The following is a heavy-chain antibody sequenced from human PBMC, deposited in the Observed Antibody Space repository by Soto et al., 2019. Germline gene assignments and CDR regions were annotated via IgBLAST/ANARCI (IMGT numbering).Heavy chain of an antibody. V-gene: IGHV3-21*01. Sequence: PGGSLRLSCAASGFSFSDYSMNWVRQAPGKGLEWVSSIGISSTYTYYTDSVKGRFTISKDNAKKTLYLQVNSLRAEDTAVYYCAREGIAAALDYWGQGPLVTVSS. J-gene: IGHJ4*02. CDR2: IGISSTYT. D-gene: IGHD6-13*01. CDR1: GFSFSDYS. CDR3: AREGIAAALDY.